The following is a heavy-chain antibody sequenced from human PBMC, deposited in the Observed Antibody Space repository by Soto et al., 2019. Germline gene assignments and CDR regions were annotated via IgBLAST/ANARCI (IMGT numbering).Heavy chain of an antibody. J-gene: IGHJ5*02. Sequence: PSETLSLTCTVSGGSISSGGYYWSWIRRHPGKGLEWIGYIYYSGSTYYNPSLKSRVTISVDTSKNQFSLKLSSVTAADTAVYYCARVLGQQLPTNWFDPWGQGTLVTVSS. CDR1: GGSISSGGYY. CDR3: ARVLGQQLPTNWFDP. D-gene: IGHD6-13*01. CDR2: IYYSGST. V-gene: IGHV4-31*03.